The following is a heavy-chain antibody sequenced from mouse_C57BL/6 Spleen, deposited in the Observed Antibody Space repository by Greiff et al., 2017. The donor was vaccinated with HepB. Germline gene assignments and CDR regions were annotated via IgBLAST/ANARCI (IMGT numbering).Heavy chain of an antibody. Sequence: EVKLEESGGGLVQPGGSMKLPCVASGFTFSNYWMNWVRQSPEKGLEWVAQIRLKSDNYATHYAESVKGRFTISRDDSKSSVYLQMNNLRAEDTGIYYCTSDGYEDYFDYWGQGTTLTVSS. CDR3: TSDGYEDYFDY. V-gene: IGHV6-3*01. D-gene: IGHD2-2*01. CDR1: GFTFSNYW. J-gene: IGHJ2*01. CDR2: IRLKSDNYAT.